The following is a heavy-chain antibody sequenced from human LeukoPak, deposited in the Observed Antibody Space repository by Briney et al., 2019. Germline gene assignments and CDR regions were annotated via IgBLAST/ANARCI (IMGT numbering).Heavy chain of an antibody. D-gene: IGHD6-6*01. J-gene: IGHJ4*02. CDR2: ISGSGGST. CDR3: AKDRLEYSSSYDFDY. CDR1: GFTFTSYA. V-gene: IGHV3-23*01. Sequence: PGGSLRLSCAASGFTFTSYAMSWVRQAPGKGLEWVSAISGSGGSTYYADSVKGRFTISRDNSKNTLYLQMNSLRAEDTAVYYCAKDRLEYSSSYDFDYWGQGTLVTVSS.